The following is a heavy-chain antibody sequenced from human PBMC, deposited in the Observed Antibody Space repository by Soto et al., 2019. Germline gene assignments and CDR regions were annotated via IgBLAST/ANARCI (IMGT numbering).Heavy chain of an antibody. J-gene: IGHJ5*02. Sequence: GGSLRLSCAASGFTFIRYWMSWVRQAPGKGLEWVANIKQDGSEKYYVDSVKGRFTISRDNAKNSLYLQMNSLRAEDTAVYYCARDNEWVAAATPLFDPWGQGTLVTVSS. CDR2: IKQDGSEK. D-gene: IGHD2-15*01. CDR1: GFTFIRYW. V-gene: IGHV3-7*03. CDR3: ARDNEWVAAATPLFDP.